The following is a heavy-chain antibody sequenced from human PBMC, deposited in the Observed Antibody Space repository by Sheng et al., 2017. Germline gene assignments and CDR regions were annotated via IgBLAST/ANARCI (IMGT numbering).Heavy chain of an antibody. CDR2: IGWNTYTT. CDR1: GFIFDDYA. CDR3: AKAIAREGDLAHLGSGLQPILDV. Sequence: EEQLVESGGNLVQPGRSLRLSCAASGFIFDDYAMHWVRQAPGKGLEWVSGIGWNTYTTGYADSVKGRFIISRDNAKNSLFLQMNSLRVEDTALYYCAKAIAREGDLAHLGSGLQPILDVWGQGTTVTVSS. V-gene: IGHV3-9*01. D-gene: IGHD1-26*01. J-gene: IGHJ6*02.